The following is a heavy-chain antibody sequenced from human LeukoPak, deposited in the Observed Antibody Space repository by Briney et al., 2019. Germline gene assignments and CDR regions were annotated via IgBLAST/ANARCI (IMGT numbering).Heavy chain of an antibody. CDR2: INHSGST. J-gene: IGHJ3*02. D-gene: IGHD2-8*01. CDR1: GGSFSGYY. Sequence: PSETLSLTCAVYGGSFSGYYWSWIRQPPGKGLEWIGEINHSGSTNYNPSLKSRVTISVDTSKNQFSLKLNSVTAADTAVYYCARVVGYCTNGVCYRTRDAFDIWGQGTMVTVSS. V-gene: IGHV4-34*01. CDR3: ARVVGYCTNGVCYRTRDAFDI.